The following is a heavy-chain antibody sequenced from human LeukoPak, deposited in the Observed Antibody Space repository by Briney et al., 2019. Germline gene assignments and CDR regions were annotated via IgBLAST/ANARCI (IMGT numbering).Heavy chain of an antibody. CDR1: GGSISSYY. V-gene: IGHV4-4*07. CDR3: ARVIGYCSSTSCFGYFDY. CDR2: IYTSGST. Sequence: SETLSLTCTVSGGSISSYYWSWIRQPAGKGLEWIGRIYTSGSTNYNPSLKSRVTMSVDTSKNQFSLKLSSVTAADTAVYYCARVIGYCSSTSCFGYFDYWGQGTLVTVSS. J-gene: IGHJ4*02. D-gene: IGHD2-2*01.